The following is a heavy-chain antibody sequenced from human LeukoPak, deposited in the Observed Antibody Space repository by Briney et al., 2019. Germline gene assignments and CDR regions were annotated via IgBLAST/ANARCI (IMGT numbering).Heavy chain of an antibody. V-gene: IGHV1-18*01. J-gene: IGHJ4*02. CDR2: ISAYNGNT. D-gene: IGHD5-24*01. CDR1: GYTFTSYG. CDR3: ARDWLQEMATISGGGY. Sequence: ASVKVSCKASGYTFTSYGISWVQQAPGQGLEWMGWISAYNGNTNYAQKLQGRVTMTTDTSTSTAYMELRSLRSDDTAVYYCARDWLQEMATISGGGYWGQGTLVTVSS.